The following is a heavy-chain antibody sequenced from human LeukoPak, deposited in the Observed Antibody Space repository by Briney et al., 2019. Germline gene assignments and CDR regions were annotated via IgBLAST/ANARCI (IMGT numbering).Heavy chain of an antibody. CDR1: GGSINNYY. Sequence: SETLSLTCTVSGGSINNYYWSWIRQPPGKGLEWIGYIHYSGSTNYNPSLKSRVTISIDTSKKQFSVKLTSVTAADTAVYYCARDRIVVVPAATGGYYYYGMDVWGQGTTVTVSS. D-gene: IGHD2-2*01. CDR3: ARDRIVVVPAATGGYYYYGMDV. V-gene: IGHV4-59*01. J-gene: IGHJ6*02. CDR2: IHYSGST.